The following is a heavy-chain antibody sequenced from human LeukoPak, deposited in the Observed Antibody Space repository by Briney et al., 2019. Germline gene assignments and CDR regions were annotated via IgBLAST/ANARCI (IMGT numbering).Heavy chain of an antibody. CDR1: GFTFSSYS. CDR3: AREDGSGLSFDY. D-gene: IGHD6-19*01. CDR2: ISSSSSSI. J-gene: IGHJ4*02. Sequence: GGSLRLSCVVSGFTFSSYSMNWVRQAPGKGLEWVSYISSSSSSIYYADSVKGRFTISRDNAKNSLYLQMNSLRAEDTAVYYCAREDGSGLSFDYWGQGTLVTVSS. V-gene: IGHV3-48*01.